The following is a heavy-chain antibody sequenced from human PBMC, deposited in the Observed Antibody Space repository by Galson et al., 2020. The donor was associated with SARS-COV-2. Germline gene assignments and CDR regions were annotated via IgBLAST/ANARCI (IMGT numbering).Heavy chain of an antibody. CDR3: ARNPFCSNTSCYVGAFDI. CDR2: IYQSESS. CDR1: GGSISSGGYS. D-gene: IGHD2-2*01. Sequence: SQTLSLTCAVSGGSISSGGYSWSWIRQPPGKGLEWIGNIYQSESSYYNPSLKGRVTISLDRSKNQFSLKLSSVTAADTAVYYCARNPFCSNTSCYVGAFDIWGQGTMVTVSS. J-gene: IGHJ3*02. V-gene: IGHV4-30-2*01.